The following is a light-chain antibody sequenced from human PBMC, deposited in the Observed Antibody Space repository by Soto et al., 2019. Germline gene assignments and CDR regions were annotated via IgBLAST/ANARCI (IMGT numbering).Light chain of an antibody. Sequence: QSVLTQPPSVSGGPGQRVTISCTGSSSNIGAGYDVHWYQQLPGTAPKLPIYGNSNRPSGVPDRFSGSKSGTSASLAITGLQAEDEADYYCQSYDSSLSGVVFGGGTKLTVL. CDR3: QSYDSSLSGVV. J-gene: IGLJ2*01. CDR1: SSNIGAGYD. CDR2: GNS. V-gene: IGLV1-40*01.